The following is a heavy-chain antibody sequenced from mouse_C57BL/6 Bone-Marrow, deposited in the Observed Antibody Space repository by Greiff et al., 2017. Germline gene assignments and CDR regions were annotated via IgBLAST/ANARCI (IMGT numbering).Heavy chain of an antibody. J-gene: IGHJ2*01. CDR3: ARNVFITTVVATWDFDY. Sequence: VQLQQSGPELVKPGASVKLSCKASGYTFTSYDINWVKQRPGQGLEWIGWIYPRDGSTKYNEKFKGKATLTVDKSSSTASMELRSLTSEDPAVYYCARNVFITTVVATWDFDYWGQGTTLTVSS. CDR1: GYTFTSYD. D-gene: IGHD1-1*01. V-gene: IGHV1-85*01. CDR2: IYPRDGST.